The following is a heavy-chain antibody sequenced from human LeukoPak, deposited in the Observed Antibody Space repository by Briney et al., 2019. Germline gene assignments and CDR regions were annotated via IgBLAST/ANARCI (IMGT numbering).Heavy chain of an antibody. Sequence: PSGTLSLTCAVSGGSVSHSNWWTWVRQSPGKGLEWIGEVHPSEGTNYNPSLKSRVTISLDKSKNQFSLRLSSVTAADTAMYFCVRDRNSNLRLGFWGQGALVTVSS. V-gene: IGHV4-4*02. D-gene: IGHD5-12*01. CDR3: VRDRNSNLRLGF. CDR1: GGSVSHSNW. CDR2: VHPSEGT. J-gene: IGHJ4*02.